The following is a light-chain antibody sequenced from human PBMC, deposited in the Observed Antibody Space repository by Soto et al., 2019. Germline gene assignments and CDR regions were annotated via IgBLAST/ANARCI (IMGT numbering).Light chain of an antibody. CDR1: QSVSTK. CDR2: AAS. V-gene: IGKV3-15*01. J-gene: IGKJ2*01. Sequence: EIVLTQSTGTLSVSPGERATLSCRASQSVSTKLAWYQQKPGQAPRLLIYAASTKATGIPARFSGSGSDTEFTLPISSLQSEDFAVYYCQQYNSWPPYTFGQGTKLEIK. CDR3: QQYNSWPPYT.